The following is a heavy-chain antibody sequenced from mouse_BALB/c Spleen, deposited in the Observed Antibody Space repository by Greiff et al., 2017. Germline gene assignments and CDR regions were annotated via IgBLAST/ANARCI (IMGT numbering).Heavy chain of an antibody. Sequence: VHVKQSGPELVKPGASVKIPCKASGYTFTDYNMDWVKQSHGKSLEWIGDINPNNGGTIYNQKFKGKATLTVDKSSSTAYMELRSLTSEDTAVYYCARDGLRLRSYAMDYWGQGTSVTVSS. J-gene: IGHJ4*01. D-gene: IGHD1-2*01. CDR3: ARDGLRLRSYAMDY. CDR1: GYTFTDYN. V-gene: IGHV1-18*01. CDR2: INPNNGGT.